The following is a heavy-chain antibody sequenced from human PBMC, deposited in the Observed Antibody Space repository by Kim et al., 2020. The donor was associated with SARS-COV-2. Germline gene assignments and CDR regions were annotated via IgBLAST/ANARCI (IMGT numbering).Heavy chain of an antibody. J-gene: IGHJ6*02. V-gene: IGHV3-66*02. D-gene: IGHD3-16*02. CDR2: IYSGGST. CDR1: GFTVSSNY. CDR3: ARDMYYDYVWGSYRPASFFHDYYGMDL. Sequence: GGSLRLSCAASGFTVSSNYMSWVRQAPGKGLEWVSVIYSGGSTYYADSVKGRFTISRDNSKNALYLQMNSLRAEDTAVYYCARDMYYDYVWGSYRPASFFHDYYGMDLGGQGTTGTGSS.